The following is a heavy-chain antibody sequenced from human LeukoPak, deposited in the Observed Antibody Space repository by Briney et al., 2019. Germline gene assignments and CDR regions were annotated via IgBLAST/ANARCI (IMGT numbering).Heavy chain of an antibody. CDR1: GGTFSSYA. CDR2: IIPILGIA. V-gene: IGHV1-69*04. Sequence: ASVKVSCKASGGTFSSYAISWVRQAPGQGLEWMGRIIPILGIANYAQKFQGRVTITADKSTSTAYMELSSLRSEDTAVYYCVTDGLELWGHWGQGTLVTVSS. CDR3: VTDGLELWGH. J-gene: IGHJ4*02. D-gene: IGHD1-7*01.